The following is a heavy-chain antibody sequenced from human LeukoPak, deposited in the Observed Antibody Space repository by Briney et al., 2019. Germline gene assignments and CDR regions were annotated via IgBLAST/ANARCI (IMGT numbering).Heavy chain of an antibody. J-gene: IGHJ6*02. V-gene: IGHV3-9*01. CDR3: AKDIMGIPPYYYYGMDV. Sequence: GGSLRLSCAASGFTFDDYAMHWVRQAPGKGLEWVSGISWNSGSIGYADSVKGRFTISRDNAKNSLYLQMNSLRAEDTALYYCAKDIMGIPPYYYYGMDVWGQGTTVTVSS. CDR2: ISWNSGSI. D-gene: IGHD2-8*01. CDR1: GFTFDDYA.